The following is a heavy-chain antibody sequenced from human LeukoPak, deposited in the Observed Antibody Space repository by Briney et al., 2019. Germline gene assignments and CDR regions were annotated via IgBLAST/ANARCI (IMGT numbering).Heavy chain of an antibody. CDR2: IWYDGSNK. J-gene: IGHJ4*02. CDR3: ARGLLSLSSGYYYGDY. D-gene: IGHD3-22*01. Sequence: GRSLRLSCAASGFTFSTYAMHWVRQAPGKGLEWVAVIWYDGSNKYYADSVKGRFTTARDNSKNTLYLQMNSLTGEDTAVYYWARGLLSLSSGYYYGDYWGQGTLVTVSS. CDR1: GFTFSTYA. V-gene: IGHV3-33*01.